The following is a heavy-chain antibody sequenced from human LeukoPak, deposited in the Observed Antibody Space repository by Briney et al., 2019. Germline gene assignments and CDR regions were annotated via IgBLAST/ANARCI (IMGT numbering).Heavy chain of an antibody. V-gene: IGHV3-30-3*01. J-gene: IGHJ4*02. CDR2: ISSDGTNK. Sequence: GGSLRLSCVASGFTFRSYAMHWVRQAPGKGLEWVIVISSDGTNKYYADSVKGRLTVSRDNSKNSLYLQMNSLRAEDTAVYYCARDEAAVRFDYWGQGTLVTVSS. D-gene: IGHD6-13*01. CDR1: GFTFRSYA. CDR3: ARDEAAVRFDY.